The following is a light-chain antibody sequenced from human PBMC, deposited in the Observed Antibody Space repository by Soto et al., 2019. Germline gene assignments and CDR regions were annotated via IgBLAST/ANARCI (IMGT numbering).Light chain of an antibody. J-gene: IGKJ2*01. CDR1: QSVSSSY. V-gene: IGKV3-20*01. Sequence: EIVLTQSPGTLPLSPGERATLSCRASQSVSSSYLAWYQQKPGQAPRLLIYGASSRATGIPDMFSGNGSGTDFTLNFSRLEPEDFAVYYCQQYGSSPYTFGQGTKLEI. CDR3: QQYGSSPYT. CDR2: GAS.